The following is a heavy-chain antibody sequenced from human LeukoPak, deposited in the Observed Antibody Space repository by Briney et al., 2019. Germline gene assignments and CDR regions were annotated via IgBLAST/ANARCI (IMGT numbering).Heavy chain of an antibody. J-gene: IGHJ6*02. CDR3: ARVVGVVVPAAMRTSKNYYYYYGMDV. Sequence: SETLSLTCTVSGGSISSYYWSWMRQPPGKGLEWIGYIYYSGSTNYNPSLKSRVTISVDTSKNQFSLKLSSVTAADTAVYYCARVVGVVVPAAMRTSKNYYYYYGMDVWGQGTTVTVSS. D-gene: IGHD2-2*01. CDR2: IYYSGST. V-gene: IGHV4-59*01. CDR1: GGSISSYY.